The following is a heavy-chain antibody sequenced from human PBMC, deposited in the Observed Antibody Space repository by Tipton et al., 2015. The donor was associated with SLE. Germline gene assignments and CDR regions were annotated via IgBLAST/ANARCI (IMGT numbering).Heavy chain of an antibody. Sequence: TLSLTCTVSGGSINSHYWSWIRQPPGKELEWIGHIYSSGSTNYKSSLKSRVTISVDTPKNQFSLKLRSLTAADTAVYYCAKHGTTSEGGGWFDPWGQGIMVTVSS. V-gene: IGHV4-4*09. J-gene: IGHJ5*02. CDR2: IYSSGST. CDR1: GGSINSHY. D-gene: IGHD1-14*01. CDR3: AKHGTTSEGGGWFDP.